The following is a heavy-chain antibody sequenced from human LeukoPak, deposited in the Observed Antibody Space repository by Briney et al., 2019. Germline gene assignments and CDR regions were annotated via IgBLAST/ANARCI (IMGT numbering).Heavy chain of an antibody. V-gene: IGHV3-21*01. Sequence: GGSLRLSCAASGFSFCDYSMNWVRQAPGKGLEWVSSITISSSIIYYADSVKGRFTISRDNAKNSLFLQMNSLRAEDTAVYYCARDLSDDYSLDYWGQGTLVSVSS. D-gene: IGHD3-16*01. CDR2: ITISSSII. J-gene: IGHJ4*02. CDR1: GFSFCDYS. CDR3: ARDLSDDYSLDY.